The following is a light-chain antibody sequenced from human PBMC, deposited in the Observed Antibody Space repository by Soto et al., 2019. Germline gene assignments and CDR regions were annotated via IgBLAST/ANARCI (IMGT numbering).Light chain of an antibody. CDR1: SGHSNYA. J-gene: IGLJ2*01. V-gene: IGLV4-69*01. Sequence: QLVLTQSPSASASLGAWVKLTCTLSSGHSNYAIAWHQQQPEKGPRYLMKLNSDGSHSKGDGIPDRFSGSSSGAERYLTISSLQSEDEADYYCQTWGTGIQVFGGGTKVTVL. CDR3: QTWGTGIQV. CDR2: LNSDGSH.